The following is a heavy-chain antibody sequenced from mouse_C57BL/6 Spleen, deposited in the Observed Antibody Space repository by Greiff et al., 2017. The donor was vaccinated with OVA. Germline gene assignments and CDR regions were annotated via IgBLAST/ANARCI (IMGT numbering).Heavy chain of an antibody. Sequence: VQLQQPGAELVKPGASVKVSCKASGYTFTSYWMHWVKQRPGQGLEWMGRIHPSDSDTNYKQKFTGKATLTVDKSSSTAYMQLSNLTSEDSAVSYCARAYYYGSSDLYYFDYWGQGTTLTVSS. CDR3: ARAYYYGSSDLYYFDY. J-gene: IGHJ2*01. D-gene: IGHD1-1*01. CDR1: GYTFTSYW. V-gene: IGHV1-74*01. CDR2: IHPSDSDT.